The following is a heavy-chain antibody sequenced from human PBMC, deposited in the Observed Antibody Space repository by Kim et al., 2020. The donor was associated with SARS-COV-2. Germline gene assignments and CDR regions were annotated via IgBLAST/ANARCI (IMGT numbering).Heavy chain of an antibody. CDR3: ARAGDWNDPYDY. V-gene: IGHV1-69*01. Sequence: NYAQKLQGRVTITADESTITAYMELSSLRSEDTAVYYCARAGDWNDPYDYWGQGTLVTVSS. D-gene: IGHD1-1*01. J-gene: IGHJ4*02.